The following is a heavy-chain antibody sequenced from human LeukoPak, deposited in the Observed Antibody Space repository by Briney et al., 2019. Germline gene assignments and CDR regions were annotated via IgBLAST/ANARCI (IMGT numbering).Heavy chain of an antibody. Sequence: GGSLRLSCAASGFSFGSYWMNWVRQAPGKGLEWVANIKEDGSEKYYVDSVKGRFTISRDSAKNALYLQMNSLRAEDTAVYYCARLGLGGYSYSLDYWGQGTLVPVSP. D-gene: IGHD2-21*01. J-gene: IGHJ4*02. CDR2: IKEDGSEK. V-gene: IGHV3-7*01. CDR3: ARLGLGGYSYSLDY. CDR1: GFSFGSYW.